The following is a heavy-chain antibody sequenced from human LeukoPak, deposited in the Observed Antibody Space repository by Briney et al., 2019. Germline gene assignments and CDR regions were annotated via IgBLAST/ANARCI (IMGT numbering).Heavy chain of an antibody. D-gene: IGHD3-16*02. CDR2: IEWDEDK. CDR3: ARIRGYDYVWGSYRSYYFDY. J-gene: IGHJ4*02. CDR1: GFSLSTRGMC. Sequence: SGPALAKPTHTLTLSCTFSGFSLSTRGMCVSWIRQPPRKALEWLAHIEWDEDKYYSTSLKTRLTISKDTSKNQLVLIMTNMDPVDTATYYCARIRGYDYVWGSYRSYYFDYWGQGTPVTVSS. V-gene: IGHV2-70*01.